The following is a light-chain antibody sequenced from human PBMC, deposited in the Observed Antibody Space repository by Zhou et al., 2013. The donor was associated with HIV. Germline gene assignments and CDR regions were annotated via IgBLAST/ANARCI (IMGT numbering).Light chain of an antibody. CDR1: QSVGNT. V-gene: IGKV3-15*01. CDR3: QQYHDWPPYT. Sequence: EIVMTQSPATLSVSPGERATLSCRASQSVGNTLAWYQQKPGQVPRLLIFGASTRATGIPARFSGSGSGTEFTLTISTMQSEDFAIYYCQQYHDWPPYTFGQGTKLEIK. CDR2: GAS. J-gene: IGKJ2*01.